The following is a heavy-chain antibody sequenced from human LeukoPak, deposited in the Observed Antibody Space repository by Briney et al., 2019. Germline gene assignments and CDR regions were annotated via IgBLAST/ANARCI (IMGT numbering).Heavy chain of an antibody. J-gene: IGHJ5*02. D-gene: IGHD2-21*02. CDR1: GYSFTSYW. CDR2: IYPGDSDT. CDR3: ARLPYCGGDCYPNWFDT. V-gene: IGHV5-51*01. Sequence: GESLKISCKGSGYSFTSYWIGWVRQMPGKGLEWMGIIYPGDSDTRYSPSFQGQVTISADKSISTAYLQWSSLKASDTAMYYCARLPYCGGDCYPNWFDTWGQGTLVTVSS.